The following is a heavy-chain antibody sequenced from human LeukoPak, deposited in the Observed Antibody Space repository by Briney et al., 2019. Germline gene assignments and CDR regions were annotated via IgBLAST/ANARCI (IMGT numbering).Heavy chain of an antibody. CDR3: AKHLVQLGTYDY. J-gene: IGHJ4*02. D-gene: IGHD5-18*01. CDR2: INDNGDST. CDR1: GFTFSNYA. Sequence: GGSLRLSCAASGFTFSNYAMTWVRQAPAKGLEWVSSINDNGDSTYYAGSVKGRFTISRDNSKNTLYPQMNSLRAEDTAVYYCAKHLVQLGTYDYWGQGTLVTVSS. V-gene: IGHV3-23*01.